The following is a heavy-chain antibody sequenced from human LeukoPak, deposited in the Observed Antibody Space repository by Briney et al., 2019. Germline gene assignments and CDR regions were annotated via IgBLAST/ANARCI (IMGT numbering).Heavy chain of an antibody. Sequence: GGSLRLSCAASGFTFSSYGMHWVRQAPGKGLDWVAVISSDIDNKYYADSVKGRFTISRDNSKNTLYLQMSSLRAEDTAVYYCAKGAQYYGSGSHRRGHYFDSWGQGTLVTVSS. D-gene: IGHD3-10*01. J-gene: IGHJ4*02. CDR2: ISSDIDNK. CDR3: AKGAQYYGSGSHRRGHYFDS. CDR1: GFTFSSYG. V-gene: IGHV3-30*18.